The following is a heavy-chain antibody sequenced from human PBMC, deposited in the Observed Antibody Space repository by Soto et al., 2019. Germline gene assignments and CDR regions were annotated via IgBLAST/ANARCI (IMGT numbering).Heavy chain of an antibody. CDR1: GYSFTSYW. V-gene: IGHV5-51*01. CDR2: IYPGDSDT. J-gene: IGHJ4*02. CDR3: ARHRAYYDILTGSLDY. Sequence: GESLKISCKGSGYSFTSYWIGWVRQMPGKGLEWMGIIYPGDSDTRYSPSLQGQVTISADKSISTAYLQWSSLKASDTAMYYCARHRAYYDILTGSLDYWGQGTLVTVSS. D-gene: IGHD3-9*01.